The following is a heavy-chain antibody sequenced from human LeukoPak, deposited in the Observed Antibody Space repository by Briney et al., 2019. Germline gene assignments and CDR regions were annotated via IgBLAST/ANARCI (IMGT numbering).Heavy chain of an antibody. J-gene: IGHJ5*02. CDR3: ARDSADYDILTGYYKSGNWFDP. V-gene: IGHV3-21*01. CDR1: GFTFSSYG. CDR2: ISSSSSYI. Sequence: GGSLRLSCAASGFTFSSYGMHWVRQAPGKGLEWVSSISSSSSYIYYADSVKGRFTISRDNAKNSLYLQMNSLRAEDTAVYYCARDSADYDILTGYYKSGNWFDPWGQGALVTVSS. D-gene: IGHD3-9*01.